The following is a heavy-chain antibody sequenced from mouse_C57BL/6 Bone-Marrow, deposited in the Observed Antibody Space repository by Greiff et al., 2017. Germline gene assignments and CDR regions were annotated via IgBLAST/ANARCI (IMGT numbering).Heavy chain of an antibody. CDR3: ARERDYDEWYFDV. V-gene: IGHV1-58*01. Sequence: VQLQQSGAELVRPGSSVKMSCKTSGYTFTSYGINWVKQRPGQGLEWIGYIYIGNGYTEYNGKFKGKATLTSDTSSSTAYMQLSSLTSEDSAIYFCARERDYDEWYFDVWGTGTTVTVSS. J-gene: IGHJ1*03. CDR2: IYIGNGYT. CDR1: GYTFTSYG. D-gene: IGHD2-4*01.